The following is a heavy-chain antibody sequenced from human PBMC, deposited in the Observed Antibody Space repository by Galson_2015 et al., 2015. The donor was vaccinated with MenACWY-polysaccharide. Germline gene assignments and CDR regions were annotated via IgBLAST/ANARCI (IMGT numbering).Heavy chain of an antibody. D-gene: IGHD3-16*01. J-gene: IGHJ4*02. CDR2: LYTAGTT. CDR1: GFTVSSKY. Sequence: SLRLSCAASGFTVSSKYMSWARQAPGKGLEWVSVLYTAGTTSYADSVKGRFTISRDDSKNTLYLQMNSLRVEDTAVYYCVGDSYHTCWGQGTLVIVS. CDR3: VGDSYHTC. V-gene: IGHV3-53*01.